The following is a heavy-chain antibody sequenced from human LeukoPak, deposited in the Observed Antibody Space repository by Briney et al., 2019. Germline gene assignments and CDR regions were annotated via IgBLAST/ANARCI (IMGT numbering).Heavy chain of an antibody. CDR3: ASSNYYGSGSYLT. CDR2: INHSGST. CDR1: GGSFSGYY. J-gene: IGHJ5*02. Sequence: SETLSLTCAVYGGSFSGYYWSWIRQPPGKGLEWIGEINHSGSTNYNPSLKSRVTISVDRSKNQFSLKLSSVTAADTAVYYCASSNYYGSGSYLTWGQGTLVTVSS. V-gene: IGHV4-34*01. D-gene: IGHD3-10*01.